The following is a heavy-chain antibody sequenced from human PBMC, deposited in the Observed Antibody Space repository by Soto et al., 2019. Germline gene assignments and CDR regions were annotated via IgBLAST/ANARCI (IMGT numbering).Heavy chain of an antibody. D-gene: IGHD1-1*01. CDR2: IIPIFGTA. CDR1: GGTFSSYA. CDR3: ARSVTTMRSGPYNWFDH. Sequence: SVKVSCKASGGTFSSYAISWVRQAPGQGLEWMGGIIPIFGTANYAQKFQGRVTITADESTSTAYMELSSLRSEDTAVYYCARSVTTMRSGPYNWFDHWGQGTLVTVSS. J-gene: IGHJ5*02. V-gene: IGHV1-69*13.